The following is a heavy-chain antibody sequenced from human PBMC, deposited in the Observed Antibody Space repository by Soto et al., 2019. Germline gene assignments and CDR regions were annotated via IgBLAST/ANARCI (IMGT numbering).Heavy chain of an antibody. V-gene: IGHV3-15*01. CDR2: IKSKSDGGKT. CDR1: GFSFSSAW. D-gene: IGHD2-15*01. CDR3: TTDIGDSPVDH. Sequence: PGGSLRLSCAASGFSFSSAWMSWVRQTPEKGLEWVGRIKSKSDGGKTDYAAPVKGRFTISRDDSENTLYLHMNSLKNEDTAVYYCTTDIGDSPVDHWGKGTLVTVSS. J-gene: IGHJ4*02.